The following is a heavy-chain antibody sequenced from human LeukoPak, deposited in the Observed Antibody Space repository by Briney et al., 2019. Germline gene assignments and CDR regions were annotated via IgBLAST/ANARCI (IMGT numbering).Heavy chain of an antibody. J-gene: IGHJ2*01. D-gene: IGHD2-15*01. CDR3: ARANVVVVAAANWYFDL. Sequence: SETLSLTCTVSGYSISSGYYWGWIRQPPGKGLEWIGSIYHSGSTYYNPSLKSRVTISVDTSKNQFSLKLSSVTAADTAVYYCARANVVVVAAANWYFDLWGRGTLVTVSS. V-gene: IGHV4-38-2*02. CDR2: IYHSGST. CDR1: GYSISSGYY.